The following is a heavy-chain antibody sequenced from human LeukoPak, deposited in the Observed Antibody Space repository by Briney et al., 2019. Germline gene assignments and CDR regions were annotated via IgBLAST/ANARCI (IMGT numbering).Heavy chain of an antibody. Sequence: ASVKVSCKASGGTFSSYAISWVRQAPGQGLEWVGGIIPILGTANYAQKFQGRATITADESTSTAYMELSSLRSEDTAVYYCARDLFSTTGAVTTLSGMDVWGQGTTVTVSS. CDR2: IIPILGTA. V-gene: IGHV1-69*13. CDR1: GGTFSSYA. CDR3: ARDLFSTTGAVTTLSGMDV. J-gene: IGHJ6*02. D-gene: IGHD4-17*01.